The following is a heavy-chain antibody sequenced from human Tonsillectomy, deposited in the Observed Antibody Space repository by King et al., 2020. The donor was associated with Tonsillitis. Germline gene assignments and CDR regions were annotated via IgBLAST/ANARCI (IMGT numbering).Heavy chain of an antibody. CDR3: ARGEGWELLPHAFDI. V-gene: IGHV3-30*01. CDR1: GFTFNSYP. Sequence: VQLVESGGGVVQPGRSLRLSCAASGFTFNSYPMHWVRQAPGKGLEWVAVISYDGSNKYYADSVKGRFTISRDNSKDTLGLQMNSLRAEDTAVYYCARGEGWELLPHAFDICGQGTMVTVSS. J-gene: IGHJ3*02. CDR2: ISYDGSNK. D-gene: IGHD1-26*01.